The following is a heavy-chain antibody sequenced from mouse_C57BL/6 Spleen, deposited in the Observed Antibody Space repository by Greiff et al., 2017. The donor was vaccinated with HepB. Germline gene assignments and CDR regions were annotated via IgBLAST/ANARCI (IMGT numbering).Heavy chain of an antibody. D-gene: IGHD1-1*01. Sequence: EVQLQESGPVLVKPGASVKMSCKASGYTFTDYYMNWVKQSHGKSLEWIGVINPYNGGTSYNQKFKGKATLTVDKSSSTAYMELNSLTSEDSAVYYCARRTTVAEVFDYWGQGTTLTVSS. CDR3: ARRTTVAEVFDY. J-gene: IGHJ2*01. CDR2: INPYNGGT. CDR1: GYTFTDYY. V-gene: IGHV1-19*01.